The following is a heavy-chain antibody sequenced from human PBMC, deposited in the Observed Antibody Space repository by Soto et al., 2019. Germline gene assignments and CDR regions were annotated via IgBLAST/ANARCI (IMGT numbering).Heavy chain of an antibody. CDR1: GFTFSSYA. V-gene: IGHV3-30-3*01. Sequence: QVQLVESGGGVVQPGRSLRLSCAASGFTFSSYATHWVRQAPGKGLEWVAVISYDGSNKYYADSVKGRFTISRDNSKNTLYLQKNRLRAADTAVYYCARNPRGINMGNYYDGMDVWGQGTTVTVSS. CDR2: ISYDGSNK. CDR3: ARNPRGINMGNYYDGMDV. D-gene: IGHD3-16*01. J-gene: IGHJ6*02.